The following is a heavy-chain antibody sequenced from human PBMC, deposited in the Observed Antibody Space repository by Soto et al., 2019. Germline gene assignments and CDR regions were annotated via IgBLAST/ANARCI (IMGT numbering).Heavy chain of an antibody. CDR1: GLSLSTYS. CDR3: ARGFDLQYGMDV. Sequence: EVQLVESGGGLVQRGGSLRLSCAASGLSLSTYSLNWVRQAPRKGLEWVSYISGSSDTIYYADSVKGRFTISRDNAKNSLYLQMNCLRDDDTAVYFCARGFDLQYGMDVWGQGTTVTVSS. CDR2: ISGSSDTI. V-gene: IGHV3-48*02. J-gene: IGHJ6*02. D-gene: IGHD3-10*01.